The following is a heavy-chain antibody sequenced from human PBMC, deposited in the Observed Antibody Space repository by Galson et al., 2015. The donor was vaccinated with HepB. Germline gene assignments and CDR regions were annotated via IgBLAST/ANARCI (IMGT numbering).Heavy chain of an antibody. V-gene: IGHV1-18*04. Sequence: SVKVSCKASGYTFTSYGISWVRQAPGQGLEWMGWISAYNGNTNYAQKLQGRVTMTTDTSTSTAYMELRSLRSDDTAVYYCARAAWNDGDDAFDIWGQGTMVTVSS. CDR2: ISAYNGNT. J-gene: IGHJ3*02. CDR1: GYTFTSYG. CDR3: ARAAWNDGDDAFDI. D-gene: IGHD1-1*01.